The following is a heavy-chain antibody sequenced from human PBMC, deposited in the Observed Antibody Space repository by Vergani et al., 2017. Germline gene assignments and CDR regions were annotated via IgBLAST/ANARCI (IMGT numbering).Heavy chain of an antibody. CDR3: ATLPLQTQQQVTS. Sequence: EVQLVESGGGLVKPGGSLRLSCAASGFTFSACPMTWVRQAPGKGLEWVSAISARYPSTYYADSVKGRFTISRDDSRNSLYLQMNSLKTEDTAVYYCATLPLQTQQQVTSWGQGTLVTVSS. CDR1: GFTFSACP. D-gene: IGHD6-13*01. CDR2: ISARYPST. V-gene: IGHV3-23*04. J-gene: IGHJ5*02.